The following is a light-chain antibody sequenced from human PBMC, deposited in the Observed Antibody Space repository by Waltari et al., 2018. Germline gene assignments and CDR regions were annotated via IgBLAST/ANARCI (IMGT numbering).Light chain of an antibody. CDR1: STDLASYNH. Sequence: QSALSQPASVSGSPGQSLTITCTGASTDLASYNHVAWYQHHPNRAPKLIIYEATKRPSGISHRFSGAKSGATASLRISGLQADDEADYYCCSYTGSSTSYGCGGGTKVTVL. V-gene: IGLV2-23*01. CDR2: EAT. J-gene: IGLJ1*01. CDR3: CSYTGSSTSYG.